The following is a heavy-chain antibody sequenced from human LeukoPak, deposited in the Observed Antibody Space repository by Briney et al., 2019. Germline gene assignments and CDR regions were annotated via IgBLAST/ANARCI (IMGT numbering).Heavy chain of an antibody. CDR2: IFYSGNT. CDR1: GGSISSYY. J-gene: IGHJ1*01. Sequence: SDTLSLTCTVSGGSISSYYWSWIRQTPGRGLEWIGYIFYSGNTKYNPSLKSRVTTSVDTSKTQLSLNLSSVTAADTAVYYCGRGTPYYFDSSGYSAEYFHHWGQGTLVTVSS. CDR3: GRGTPYYFDSSGYSAEYFHH. D-gene: IGHD3-22*01. V-gene: IGHV4-59*07.